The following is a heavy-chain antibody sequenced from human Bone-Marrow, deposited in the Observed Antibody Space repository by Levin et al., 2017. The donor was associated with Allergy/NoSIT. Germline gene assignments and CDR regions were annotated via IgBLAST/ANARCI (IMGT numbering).Heavy chain of an antibody. CDR2: IIPLSGAP. CDR3: ARDVNEGFGDSFSV. Sequence: SVKVSCKASGGTFSTYAISWVRQAPGQGLEWMGGIIPLSGAPKYAQRFQGRVTITADESTSTVHMELSSLRSEDTAVFYCARDVNEGFGDSFSVWGQGTLVTVSS. D-gene: IGHD3-10*01. J-gene: IGHJ4*02. V-gene: IGHV1-69*13. CDR1: GGTFSTYA.